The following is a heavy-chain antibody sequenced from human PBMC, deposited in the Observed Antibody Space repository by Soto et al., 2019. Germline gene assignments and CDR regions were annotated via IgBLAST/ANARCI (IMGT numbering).Heavy chain of an antibody. D-gene: IGHD2-2*01. CDR2: IIPIFGTA. CDR3: ARDQDIVVVPAAMASPEAFDI. Sequence: SVKVSCKASGGTFSSYAISWVRQAPGQGLEWMGGIIPIFGTANYAQKFQGRVTITADESTSTAYMELSSLRSEDTAVYYCARDQDIVVVPAAMASPEAFDIRGQGTMVTVSS. CDR1: GGTFSSYA. V-gene: IGHV1-69*13. J-gene: IGHJ3*02.